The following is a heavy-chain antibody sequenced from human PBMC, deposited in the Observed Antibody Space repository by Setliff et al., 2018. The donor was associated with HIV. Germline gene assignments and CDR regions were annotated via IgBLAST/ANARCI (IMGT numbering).Heavy chain of an antibody. Sequence: GGSLRLSCAASGFTFSSFGMHWVRQAPGKGLDWVAVIWDDGNNEYYADSVKGRFTISRDNSKNTLYLQMNSLRAEDTAVYYCVKGGDSHYWGQGTRVTVSS. V-gene: IGHV3-33*06. D-gene: IGHD2-21*02. J-gene: IGHJ4*02. CDR3: VKGGDSHY. CDR1: GFTFSSFG. CDR2: IWDDGNNE.